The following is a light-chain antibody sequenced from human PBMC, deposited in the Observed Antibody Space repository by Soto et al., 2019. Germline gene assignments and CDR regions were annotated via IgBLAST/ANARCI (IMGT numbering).Light chain of an antibody. CDR2: GAS. CDR3: QQYGSSPRT. J-gene: IGKJ1*01. CDR1: QSVSSSY. V-gene: IGKV3-20*01. Sequence: IVLTHSPGTLSLSPGERSTLSCRASQSVSSSYLAWYQQKPGQAPRLLIYGASSRATGIPDRFSGSGSGTDFTLTISRLEPEDFAVYYCQQYGSSPRTFGQGTKVHI.